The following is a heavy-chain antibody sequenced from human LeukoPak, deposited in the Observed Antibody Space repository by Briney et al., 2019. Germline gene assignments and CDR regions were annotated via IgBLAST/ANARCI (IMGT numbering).Heavy chain of an antibody. CDR2: IVVGSGNT. CDR1: GFTFTSSA. J-gene: IGHJ4*02. D-gene: IGHD6-19*01. CDR3: AADLAVAGTGDY. Sequence: SVKVSCKASGFTFTSSAVQWVRQARGQRLEWIGWIVVGSGNTNYAQRFQERVTITRDMSTSTAYMELSSLRSEDTAVYYCAADLAVAGTGDYWGQGTLVTVSS. V-gene: IGHV1-58*01.